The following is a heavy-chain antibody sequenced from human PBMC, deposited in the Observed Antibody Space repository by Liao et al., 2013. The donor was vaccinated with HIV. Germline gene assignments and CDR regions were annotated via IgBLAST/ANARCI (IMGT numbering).Heavy chain of an antibody. CDR2: IHYSGST. CDR1: GGSISSGSYY. D-gene: IGHD4-11*01. Sequence: QLQLQESGPGLVKPSETLSLTCTVSGGSISSGSYYWDWIRQPPGKGLEWIGSIHYSGSTYYNPSLKSRVTISVDTSKNQFSLKLSSVTAADTAVYYCARDRPDDYSNYFDYWGQGTLVTVSS. CDR3: ARDRPDDYSNYFDY. V-gene: IGHV4-39*07. J-gene: IGHJ4*02.